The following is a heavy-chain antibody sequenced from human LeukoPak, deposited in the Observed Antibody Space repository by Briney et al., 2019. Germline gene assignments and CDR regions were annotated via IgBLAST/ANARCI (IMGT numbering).Heavy chain of an antibody. Sequence: SETLSLTCAVYGGSFSAYYWSWIRQPPGKGLEWIGETNHSGSTNYNPSLKSRVTISIDTSKDQFSLEMSSVTAADTAVYYCARGRGARSSRWYNWFDPWGQGTLVTVSS. CDR3: ARGRGARSSRWYNWFDP. V-gene: IGHV4-34*01. CDR1: GGSFSAYY. J-gene: IGHJ5*02. D-gene: IGHD6-13*01. CDR2: TNHSGST.